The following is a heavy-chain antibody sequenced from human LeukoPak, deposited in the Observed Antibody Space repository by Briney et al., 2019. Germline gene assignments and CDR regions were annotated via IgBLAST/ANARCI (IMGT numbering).Heavy chain of an antibody. V-gene: IGHV6-1*01. J-gene: IGHJ4*02. CDR3: ARNCGTGDLGCPH. D-gene: IGHD1-1*01. CDR1: GDSVSITSAA. CDR2: TYYRSKWYN. Sequence: SQTLSLTCVISGDSVSITSAAWNWIRQSPSRGREGLGRTYYRSKWYNDYAVYVKSRIAINPDKSNHQSSLQLNSVTPDDTAVYYCARNCGTGDLGCPHWAQGTLVTVSS.